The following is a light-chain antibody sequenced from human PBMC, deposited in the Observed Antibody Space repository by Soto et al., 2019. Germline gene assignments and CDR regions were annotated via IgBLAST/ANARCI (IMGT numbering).Light chain of an antibody. CDR2: DAS. CDR3: KHYTSYDVLT. Sequence: DIQMTQSPSTLSPSVGDRVTITCRASQSIGTWLAWYQQKPGKAPKLLIYDASSLESGVPSRFSGSGSGTELPLAISSRQHDDLATYYCKHYTSYDVLTVGGGTNVEIK. V-gene: IGKV1-5*01. CDR1: QSIGTW. J-gene: IGKJ4*01.